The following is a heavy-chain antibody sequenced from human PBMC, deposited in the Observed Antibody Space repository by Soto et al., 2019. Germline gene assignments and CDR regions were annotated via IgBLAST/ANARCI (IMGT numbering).Heavy chain of an antibody. J-gene: IGHJ6*02. Sequence: GGSLRLSCAASGFTFSNYGMHWVRQTPGKGLEWVAFISDDGSNKYYADSMKGRFTMSRDNSKSTLYLQMNSLRVEDTAVYYCTKRRNVLRFLEWSSGMEVWGQGTTVTVSS. CDR2: ISDDGSNK. D-gene: IGHD3-3*01. CDR3: TKRRNVLRFLEWSSGMEV. CDR1: GFTFSNYG. V-gene: IGHV3-30*18.